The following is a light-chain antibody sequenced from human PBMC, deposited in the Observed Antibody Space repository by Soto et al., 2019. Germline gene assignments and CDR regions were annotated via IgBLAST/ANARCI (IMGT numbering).Light chain of an antibody. CDR3: QHYNSYSAA. CDR2: QAS. CDR1: QTISSW. Sequence: DIQMTQSPSTLAGSVGDRVTITCRASQTISSWLDWYQQKXGKAPKLLIYQASTLKSGVPSRFRGSGSGTEFTLTISSLQPDDFETYYCQHYNSYSAAFGQGTKVDIK. V-gene: IGKV1-5*03. J-gene: IGKJ1*01.